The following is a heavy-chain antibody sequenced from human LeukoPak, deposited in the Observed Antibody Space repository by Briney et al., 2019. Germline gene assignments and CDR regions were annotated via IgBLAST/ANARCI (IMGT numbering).Heavy chain of an antibody. Sequence: GGSLRLSCATAGFRFRSYGMSWVRQAPGKGLEWVSSISGSGRTYYADSVRGRVTCSRDDSKSAVSLVMNSLRAEDTAVYYCAKDFGDFYPPLFDSWGHGTLVTVSS. V-gene: IGHV3-23*01. D-gene: IGHD4-17*01. CDR2: ISGSGRT. CDR3: AKDFGDFYPPLFDS. CDR1: GFRFRSYG. J-gene: IGHJ4*01.